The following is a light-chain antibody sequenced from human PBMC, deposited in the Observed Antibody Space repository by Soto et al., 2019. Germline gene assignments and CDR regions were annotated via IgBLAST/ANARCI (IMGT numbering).Light chain of an antibody. Sequence: EIVMTQSPATLSVSPGERATLSCRASQSVSSNLAWYQQKPGQAPRLLIYGASPRAPGIPARFSVSGSGTESTLTISSLQSEDFAVYYCQQYNNWPPRGTFGQGTKVEIK. CDR3: QQYNNWPPRGT. J-gene: IGKJ1*01. CDR1: QSVSSN. CDR2: GAS. V-gene: IGKV3-15*01.